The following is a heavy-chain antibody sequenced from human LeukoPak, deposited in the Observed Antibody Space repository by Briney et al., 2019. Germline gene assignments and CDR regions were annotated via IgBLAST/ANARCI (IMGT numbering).Heavy chain of an antibody. J-gene: IGHJ4*02. D-gene: IGHD2-2*01. CDR3: ARDRTPVNY. V-gene: IGHV1-2*02. Sequence: ASVKVSCKASVYSFTAYYMHWVRQAPGEGLEWMGWINPNSGGTNYAQKCQGRVTMTRDTAISTAYMELSRLRADVSAVYYCARDRTPVNYWGEGALVTVSS. CDR2: INPNSGGT. CDR1: VYSFTAYY.